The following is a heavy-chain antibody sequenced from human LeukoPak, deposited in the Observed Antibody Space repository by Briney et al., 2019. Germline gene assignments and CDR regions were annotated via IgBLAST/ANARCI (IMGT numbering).Heavy chain of an antibody. CDR1: GFTFSDHY. Sequence: GGSLRLSCAASGFTFSDHYMDWVRQAPGKGLEWVGRSRSKANSYSTEYAASVKGRFTISRDDSKNSLYLQMHSLRAEDTAVYYCARGGFVFDIWGQGTVVTVSS. CDR2: SRSKANSYST. CDR3: ARGGFVFDI. J-gene: IGHJ3*02. D-gene: IGHD3-10*01. V-gene: IGHV3-72*01.